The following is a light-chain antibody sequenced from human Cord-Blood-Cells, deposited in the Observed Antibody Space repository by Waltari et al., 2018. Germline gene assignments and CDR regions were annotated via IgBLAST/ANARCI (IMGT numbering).Light chain of an antibody. CDR1: QSISSW. Sequence: DIQLTQSPSTLSASVGDRVTITCRASQSISSWLAWYQQKPGKAPKLLIYKASSLESGVPSRFSGSGSGTEFTLTISSLQPDDFATYYCQQYNSYSLTFGGGTKVEIK. J-gene: IGKJ4*01. CDR2: KAS. CDR3: QQYNSYSLT. V-gene: IGKV1-5*03.